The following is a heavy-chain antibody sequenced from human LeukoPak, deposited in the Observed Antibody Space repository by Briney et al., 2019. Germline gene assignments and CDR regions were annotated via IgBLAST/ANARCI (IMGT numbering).Heavy chain of an antibody. D-gene: IGHD7-27*01. CDR2: VYYGGST. Sequence: SETLSLTCAVSGASINDFYWTWIRQPPGKGLEWIGYVYYGGSTNYNPSLKSRLTMSVDSSKNQFSLKLSSVTAADTAVYYCARELGYDAFDIWGQGTLVTVSS. CDR1: GASINDFY. J-gene: IGHJ3*02. V-gene: IGHV4-59*12. CDR3: ARELGYDAFDI.